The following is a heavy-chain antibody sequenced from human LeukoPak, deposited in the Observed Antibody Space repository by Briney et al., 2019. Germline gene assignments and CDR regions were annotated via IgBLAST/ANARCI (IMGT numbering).Heavy chain of an antibody. V-gene: IGHV1-18*01. D-gene: IGHD4-17*01. Sequence: GASVKVSCKASGYTFTSYGISWVRQAPGQGLEWMGWISAYNGNTNYAQKLQGRVTMTTDTSTSTAYKELRSLRSDDTAVYYCARDRNGDYGDYWGQGTLVTVSS. CDR1: GYTFTSYG. J-gene: IGHJ4*02. CDR2: ISAYNGNT. CDR3: ARDRNGDYGDY.